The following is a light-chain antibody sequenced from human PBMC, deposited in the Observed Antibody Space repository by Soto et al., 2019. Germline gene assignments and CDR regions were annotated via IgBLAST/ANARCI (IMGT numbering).Light chain of an antibody. CDR3: RHYINSQWT. V-gene: IGKV3-20*01. CDR2: AAS. J-gene: IGKJ1*01. CDR1: QSVSSTY. Sequence: EIVLTQSPSTLSLSPGERATLSCRPSQSVSSTYLDWYQQKPGQAPRLLIYAASSRATGIPDRFSGGASATDFTLTISRLEPEDFAVYYCRHYINSQWTFGQGTKVEIK.